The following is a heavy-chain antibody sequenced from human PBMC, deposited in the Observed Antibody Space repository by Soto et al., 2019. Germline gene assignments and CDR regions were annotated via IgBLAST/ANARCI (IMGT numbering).Heavy chain of an antibody. J-gene: IGHJ6*02. CDR2: VSPPFRTS. V-gene: IGHV1-69*01. CDR3: ARVLYYASGSYYPYGMDV. Sequence: QVQLVQSGAEVKKPGSSVKVSCKTSGVSFNNNGIGWVRQAPGHGLEWMGGVSPPFRTSNYARKFQGRISITADASTGTVNMELSSLTSEDTAQYYCARVLYYASGSYYPYGMDVCGQGTTVTVSS. D-gene: IGHD3-10*01. CDR1: GVSFNNNG.